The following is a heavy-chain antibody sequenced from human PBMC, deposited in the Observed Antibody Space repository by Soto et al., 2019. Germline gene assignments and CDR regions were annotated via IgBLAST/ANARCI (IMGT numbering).Heavy chain of an antibody. J-gene: IGHJ5*02. Sequence: ASVKVSCKASGGTFSSYAISWVRQAPGQGLEWMGGIIPIFGTANYAQKFQGRVTITADESTSTAYMELSSLRSEDTAVYYCARATPTDPDGYNHNWFDPWGQGTLVIVSS. V-gene: IGHV1-69*13. CDR3: ARATPTDPDGYNHNWFDP. CDR2: IIPIFGTA. CDR1: GGTFSSYA. D-gene: IGHD5-12*01.